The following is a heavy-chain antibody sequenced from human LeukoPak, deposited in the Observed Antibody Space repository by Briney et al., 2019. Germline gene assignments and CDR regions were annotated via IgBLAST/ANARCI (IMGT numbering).Heavy chain of an antibody. CDR1: GYTFTSYG. J-gene: IGHJ5*02. Sequence: GASVKVSCKASGYTFTSYGISWVRQAPGQGLEWMGWISAYNGNTNYAQKLQGRVTMTTDTSTSTAYMELRSLRSDDTAVYYCARDLIYWAYSGSCPWGQGTLVTVSS. V-gene: IGHV1-18*01. D-gene: IGHD1-26*01. CDR2: ISAYNGNT. CDR3: ARDLIYWAYSGSCP.